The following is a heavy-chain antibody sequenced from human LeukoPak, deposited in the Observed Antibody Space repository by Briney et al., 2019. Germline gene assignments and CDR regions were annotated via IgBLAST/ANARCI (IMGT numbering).Heavy chain of an antibody. CDR1: GFTFHDYA. J-gene: IGHJ4*02. D-gene: IGHD4-17*01. CDR2: ISWNSGNI. V-gene: IGHV3-9*03. CDR3: AKGQTIITMTTFDY. Sequence: GGSLRLSCAASGFTFHDYAMHWVRQAPGKGLEWVSGISWNSGNIVYADSVKGRFTISRDNAKNSLYLQMDSLRAEDMALYYCAKGQTIITMTTFDYWGQGTLVTASS.